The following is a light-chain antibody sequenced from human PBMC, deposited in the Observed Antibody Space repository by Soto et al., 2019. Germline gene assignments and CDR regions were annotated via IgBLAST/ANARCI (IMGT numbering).Light chain of an antibody. CDR1: SSDVGGYNY. Sequence: QSALTQPASVSGSPGQSITISCTGTSSDVGGYNYVSWYQQHPDKAPKLIIYEVSNRPSGVSTRFSGSKSGNTASLTISGLQAEDEADYYCSSYTSTNTLGVFGGGTKLTVL. V-gene: IGLV2-14*01. CDR3: SSYTSTNTLGV. CDR2: EVS. J-gene: IGLJ2*01.